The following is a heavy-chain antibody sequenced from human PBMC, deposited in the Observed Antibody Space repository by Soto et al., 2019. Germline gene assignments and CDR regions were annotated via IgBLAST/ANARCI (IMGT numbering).Heavy chain of an antibody. V-gene: IGHV3-66*04. CDR3: ARHGYNYGGGYFDY. CDR1: GVTVSSNY. J-gene: IGHJ4*02. D-gene: IGHD5-18*01. Sequence: ELQLVESGGGLVQPGGSLRLSSAASGVTVSSNYMSWVRQAPGKGLEWVSVIYSGGSTYYADSVKGRFTISRDNSKNTLYLQMNSLRAEDTAVYYCARHGYNYGGGYFDYWGQGTLVTVSS. CDR2: IYSGGST.